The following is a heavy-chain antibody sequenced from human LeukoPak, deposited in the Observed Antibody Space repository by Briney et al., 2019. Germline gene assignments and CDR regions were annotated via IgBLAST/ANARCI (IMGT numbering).Heavy chain of an antibody. CDR1: GFTFSSYA. Sequence: PGGSLRLSCAASGFTFSSYAMSWVRQAPGKGLEWVSAISGSGGSTYYADSVKGRFTISRDNSKNTLYLQMNSLRAEDTAVYYCAKDLWDLIVVVNSAFDIWGQGTMVTVSS. J-gene: IGHJ3*02. CDR2: ISGSGGST. D-gene: IGHD3-22*01. CDR3: AKDLWDLIVVVNSAFDI. V-gene: IGHV3-23*01.